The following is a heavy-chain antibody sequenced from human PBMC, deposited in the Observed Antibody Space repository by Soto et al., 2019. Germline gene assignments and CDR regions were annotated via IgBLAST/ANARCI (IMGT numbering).Heavy chain of an antibody. Sequence: VQLVQSGAEVTKPGSSVKVSCKASGGTFRTYVISWVRQAPGQGLEWMGGILPIFGTANYAQKFQGRVTITADEPTNTAYMELSSLRSEDTAVYYCASGGSYYEDYWGQGTLVTVSS. CDR1: GGTFRTYV. CDR2: ILPIFGTA. D-gene: IGHD3-16*01. CDR3: ASGGSYYEDY. J-gene: IGHJ4*02. V-gene: IGHV1-69*12.